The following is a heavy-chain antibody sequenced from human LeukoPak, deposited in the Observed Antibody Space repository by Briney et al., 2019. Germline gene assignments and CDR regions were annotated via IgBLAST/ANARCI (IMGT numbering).Heavy chain of an antibody. CDR2: IYYSGST. CDR1: GGSISSSSYY. V-gene: IGHV4-39*01. J-gene: IGHJ4*02. D-gene: IGHD3-3*01. Sequence: SETLSLTCTVSGGSISSSSYYWGWIRQPPGKGLEWIGSIYYSGSTYYNPSLKSRVTISVDTSKNQFSLKLSSVTAADTAVYYCARQERITIFGVAYYFDYWGQGTLVTVSS. CDR3: ARQERITIFGVAYYFDY.